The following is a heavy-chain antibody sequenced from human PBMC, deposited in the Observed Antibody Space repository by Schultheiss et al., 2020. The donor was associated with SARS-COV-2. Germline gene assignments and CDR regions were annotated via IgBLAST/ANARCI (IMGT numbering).Heavy chain of an antibody. J-gene: IGHJ4*02. CDR3: AINYYGSVY. Sequence: SETLSLTCTVSGGSISSYYWSWIRQPPGKGLEWIGYIYYSGSTYYNPSLKSRVTISVDRSKNQFSLKLSSVTAADTAVYYCAINYYGSVYWGQGTLVTVSS. V-gene: IGHV4-59*12. D-gene: IGHD3-10*01. CDR1: GGSISSYY. CDR2: IYYSGST.